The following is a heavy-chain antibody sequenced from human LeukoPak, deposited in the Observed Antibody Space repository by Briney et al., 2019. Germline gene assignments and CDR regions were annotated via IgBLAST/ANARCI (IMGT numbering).Heavy chain of an antibody. Sequence: PSETLSLTCAVYGGSFSGYYWSWIRQPPGKGLEWIGEINHSGSTNYNPSLKSRVTISVDTSKNQFSLKLSSVTAADTAVYYCARLERWLQFGGQGTLVTVSS. CDR1: GGSFSGYY. J-gene: IGHJ4*02. CDR2: INHSGST. V-gene: IGHV4-34*01. CDR3: ARLERWLQF. D-gene: IGHD5-24*01.